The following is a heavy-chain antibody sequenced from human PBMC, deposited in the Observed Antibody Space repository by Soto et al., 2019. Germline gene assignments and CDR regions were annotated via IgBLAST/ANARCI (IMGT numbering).Heavy chain of an antibody. D-gene: IGHD1-26*01. V-gene: IGHV1-8*01. CDR1: GYTFTSYD. J-gene: IGHJ4*02. Sequence: ASVKVSCKASGYTFTSYDINWVRQATGQGLEWMGWMNPNSGNTGYAQKFQGRVTMTRNTSISTAYMELSSLRSEDTAVYYCARAGGSYGFSWWDFDYWGQGTLVTVSS. CDR3: ARAGGSYGFSWWDFDY. CDR2: MNPNSGNT.